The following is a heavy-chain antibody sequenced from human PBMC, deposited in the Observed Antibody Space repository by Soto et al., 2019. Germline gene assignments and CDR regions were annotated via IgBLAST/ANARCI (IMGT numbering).Heavy chain of an antibody. CDR1: VCSFKGGSYS. CDR2: VYHTGRT. V-gene: IGHV4-61*01. J-gene: IGHJ4*02. D-gene: IGHD3-3*01. CDR3: ARDFASFDS. Sequence: SETLSLTCTVSVCSFKGGSYSWSWIRQPPGKGLEWIGYVYHTGRTSYNPCLKSRVSISMDTSKNQFPLNLDSVPDANTVVYFCARDFASFDSWGQGTLVTVSS.